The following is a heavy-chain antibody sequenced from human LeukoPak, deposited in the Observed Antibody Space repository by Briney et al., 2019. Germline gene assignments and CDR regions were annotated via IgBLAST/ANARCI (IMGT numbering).Heavy chain of an antibody. CDR2: FDPEDGET. CDR3: ARDTQELVSFDWFDP. D-gene: IGHD6-13*01. V-gene: IGHV1-24*01. J-gene: IGHJ5*02. Sequence: ASVKVSCKVSGYTLTELSMHWVRQAPGKGLEWMGGFDPEDGETIYAQKFQGRVTMTEDTSTDTAYMELRRLRSDDTAVYYCARDTQELVSFDWFDPWGQGTLVTVSS. CDR1: GYTLTELS.